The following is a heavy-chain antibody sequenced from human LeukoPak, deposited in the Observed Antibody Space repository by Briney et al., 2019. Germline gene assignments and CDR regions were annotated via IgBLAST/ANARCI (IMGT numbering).Heavy chain of an antibody. V-gene: IGHV4-34*01. J-gene: IGHJ4*02. D-gene: IGHD5-12*01. CDR1: GGSFSGYY. CDR3: ARVGTSGYDETAPGYFDY. Sequence: SETLTLTCAVYGGSFSGYYWSWIRQPPGKGLEWIGEINHSGSTNYNPSLKSRVTISVDTSKNQFSLKLSSVTAADTAVYYCARVGTSGYDETAPGYFDYWGQGTLVTVPS. CDR2: INHSGST.